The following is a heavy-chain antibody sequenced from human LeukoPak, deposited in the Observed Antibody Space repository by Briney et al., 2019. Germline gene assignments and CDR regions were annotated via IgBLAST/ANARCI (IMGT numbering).Heavy chain of an antibody. CDR3: AKERWEQQGEYYYYYGMDV. CDR1: GFTFSSYA. Sequence: QAGGSLRLSCAASGFTFSSYAMNWVRQAPGKGLEWVSAISGSGGSTYYADSVKGRFTISRDNSKNTLYLQMNSLRAEDTAVYYCAKERWEQQGEYYYYYGMDVWGQGTTVTVSS. D-gene: IGHD1-26*01. CDR2: ISGSGGST. V-gene: IGHV3-23*01. J-gene: IGHJ6*02.